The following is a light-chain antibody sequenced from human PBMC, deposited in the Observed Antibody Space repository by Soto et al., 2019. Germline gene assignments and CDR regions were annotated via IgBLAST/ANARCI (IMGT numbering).Light chain of an antibody. CDR1: QDIGHF. J-gene: IGKJ2*01. CDR3: QQYDNLPYT. CDR2: GAS. V-gene: IGKV1-33*01. Sequence: DIQMTQSPSSLSASVGDRVTITCQASQDIGHFLNWYQQKSGKAPRSLIYGASNLDTGVPSRFTGGVSGTDFLLTISRLQPEDVATYYCQQYDNLPYTFGQGTKLEIK.